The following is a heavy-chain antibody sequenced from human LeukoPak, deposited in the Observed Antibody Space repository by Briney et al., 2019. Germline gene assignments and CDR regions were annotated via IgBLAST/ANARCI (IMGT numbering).Heavy chain of an antibody. J-gene: IGHJ4*02. V-gene: IGHV4-39*07. Sequence: TSETLSLTCTVSGGSISSSSYYWGWIRQPPGKGLEWIGSIYHSGSTYYNPSLKSRVTISVDTSKNQFSLKLSSVTAADTAVYYCARETRFVAAAGTGRNWGQGTLVTVSS. CDR3: ARETRFVAAAGTGRN. CDR2: IYHSGST. CDR1: GGSISSSSYY. D-gene: IGHD6-13*01.